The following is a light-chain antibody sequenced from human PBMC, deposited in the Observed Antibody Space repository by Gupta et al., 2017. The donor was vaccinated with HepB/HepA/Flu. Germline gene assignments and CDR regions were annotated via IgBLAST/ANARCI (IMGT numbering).Light chain of an antibody. V-gene: IGLV6-57*03. CDR1: SGGIASNF. J-gene: IGLJ2*01. CDR2: ENN. Sequence: FMLTQHHSVSGSPGKTITISCTRSSGGIASNFVQWYQQRPGSAPTIVIYENNKRPSGVPDRFSGSIDSSSDSASLTISGLKTEDDADYYCRSYDSSSVIFGGGTTLTVL. CDR3: RSYDSSSVI.